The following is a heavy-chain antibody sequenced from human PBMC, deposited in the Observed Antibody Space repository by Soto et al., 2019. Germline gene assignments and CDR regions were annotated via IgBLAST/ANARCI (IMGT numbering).Heavy chain of an antibody. CDR2: ISVRGDYR. D-gene: IGHD4-17*01. V-gene: IGHV3-23*01. J-gene: IGHJ3*01. Sequence: EGQLLQSGGGLVQPGESLRVSCAASGFTFSSSGMGWVRQAPGKGLEWVSSISVRGDYRYYADSVKGRFTISRDNSKNTLYLQMNSLTAEDTAVYYCANHGGFDFWGQGTMVAVSS. CDR1: GFTFSSSG. CDR3: ANHGGFDF.